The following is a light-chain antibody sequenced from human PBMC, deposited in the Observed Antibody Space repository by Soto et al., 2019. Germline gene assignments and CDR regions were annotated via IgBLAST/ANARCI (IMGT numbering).Light chain of an antibody. Sequence: QSALTQPPSASGSPGQSVAISCTGTSSDVGGYNYVSWYQQHPGKAPKLMIYEVNKRPSGVPDRFSGSKSGNTASLTVSGRQDEDEADYYCSSDAGSSNVFGTGTKLTVL. CDR1: SSDVGGYNY. CDR2: EVN. V-gene: IGLV2-8*01. CDR3: SSDAGSSNV. J-gene: IGLJ1*01.